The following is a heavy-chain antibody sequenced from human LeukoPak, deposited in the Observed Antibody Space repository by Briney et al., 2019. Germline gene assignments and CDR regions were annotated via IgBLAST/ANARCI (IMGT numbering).Heavy chain of an antibody. V-gene: IGHV3-30*04. D-gene: IGHD3-10*01. J-gene: IGHJ4*02. CDR2: ISYDGSNK. CDR3: ARGGSGSSTSYFDY. CDR1: GFTFNSYA. Sequence: HSGRSLRLSCAASGFTFNSYAMHWVRQAPGKGLEWVAVISYDGSNKYYADSVKGRFTISRDNSKNTLYLQMNSLRAEDTAVYYCARGGSGSSTSYFDYWGQGTLVTVSS.